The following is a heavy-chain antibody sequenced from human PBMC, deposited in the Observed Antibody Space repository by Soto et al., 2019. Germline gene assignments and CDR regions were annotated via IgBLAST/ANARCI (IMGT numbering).Heavy chain of an antibody. V-gene: IGHV3-48*02. Sequence: GGSLRLSCAASGFTFSSYSMNWARQAPGKGLEWVSYISSSSSTIHYADSVKGRFTISRDNAKNSLYLQMNSLRDEDTAVYYCARDLRRGYSGYDRLDVDYWGQGTLVTVPS. CDR3: ARDLRRGYSGYDRLDVDY. CDR1: GFTFSSYS. D-gene: IGHD5-12*01. CDR2: ISSSSSTI. J-gene: IGHJ4*02.